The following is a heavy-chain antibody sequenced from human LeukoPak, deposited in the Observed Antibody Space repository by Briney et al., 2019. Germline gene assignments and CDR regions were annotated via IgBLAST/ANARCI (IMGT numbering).Heavy chain of an antibody. CDR1: GFTFSSYS. CDR2: ISSSSSYI. CDR3: ARDTVEMATISAY. D-gene: IGHD5-24*01. V-gene: IGHV3-21*01. Sequence: GGSLRLSCAASGFTFSSYSMTWVRQAPGKGLEWVSSISSSSSYIYYADSVKGRFTISRDNAKNSLYLQMNSLRAEDTAVYYCARDTVEMATISAYWGQGTPVTVSS. J-gene: IGHJ4*02.